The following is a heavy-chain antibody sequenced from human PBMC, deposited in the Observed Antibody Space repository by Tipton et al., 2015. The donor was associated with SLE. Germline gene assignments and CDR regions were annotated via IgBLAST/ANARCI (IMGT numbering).Heavy chain of an antibody. CDR2: IYNTGST. D-gene: IGHD3-22*01. V-gene: IGHV4-61*02. CDR3: ARGGLYETSAYSVGFDI. Sequence: TPSLTCSVSGGSISIGSYYWSWLRQPPGKGLEWIGRIYNTGSTNYKSSLQSRVTISLDTSNNQFSLRLHSVTVADTAVYYCARGGLYETSAYSVGFDIWGQGTLVTVSP. CDR1: GGSISIGSYY. J-gene: IGHJ3*02.